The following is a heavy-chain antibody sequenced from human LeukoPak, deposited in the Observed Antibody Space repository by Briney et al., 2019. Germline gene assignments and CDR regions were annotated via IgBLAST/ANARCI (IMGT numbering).Heavy chain of an antibody. Sequence: SVKVSCRASGFTFSNSAIQWVRQARGQRLEWIGWIIVGSGRTHYSQNLQERLTITRDMSTNTAYMELSSLRSEDTAVYYCAAELYSGTYGRCCSFAFWGQGTPVTVSS. D-gene: IGHD1-26*01. CDR3: AAELYSGTYGRCCSFAF. J-gene: IGHJ4*02. CDR1: GFTFSNSA. V-gene: IGHV1-58*02. CDR2: IIVGSGRT.